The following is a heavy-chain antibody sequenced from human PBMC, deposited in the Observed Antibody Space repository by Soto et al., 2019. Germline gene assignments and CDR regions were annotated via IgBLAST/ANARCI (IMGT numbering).Heavy chain of an antibody. D-gene: IGHD2-15*01. CDR2: INPNSGGT. J-gene: IGHJ4*02. Sequence: ASVKVSCKASGYTFTGYYMHWVRQAPGQGLEWMGWINPNSGGTNYAQKFQGRVTMARDTSISTAYMELSRLRSDDTAVYYCARVNVVVVAATREYYFDYWGQGTLVTVSS. V-gene: IGHV1-2*02. CDR3: ARVNVVVVAATREYYFDY. CDR1: GYTFTGYY.